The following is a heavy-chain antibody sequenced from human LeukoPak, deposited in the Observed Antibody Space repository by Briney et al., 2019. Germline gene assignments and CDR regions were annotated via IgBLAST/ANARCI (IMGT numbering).Heavy chain of an antibody. D-gene: IGHD2-15*01. J-gene: IGHJ4*02. CDR1: GFTFSNYG. CDR2: IRYDGNNK. CDR3: ARSYCSGGSCYSFDY. V-gene: IGHV3-33*01. Sequence: GGSLRLSCAASGFTFSNYGMHWVRQAPGKGLEWVAVIRYDGNNKYYADSVKGRLTISRDNSKNTLYLQMNSLRAEDTAVYYCARSYCSGGSCYSFDYWGQGTLVTVSS.